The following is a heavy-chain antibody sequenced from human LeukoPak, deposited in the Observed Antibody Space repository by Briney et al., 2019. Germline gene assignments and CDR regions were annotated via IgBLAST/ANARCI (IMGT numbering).Heavy chain of an antibody. CDR1: GYTFTGYY. J-gene: IGHJ4*02. V-gene: IGHV1-2*02. CDR3: AREGHSNYVVKYFDY. D-gene: IGHD4-11*01. CDR2: INPNSGGT. Sequence: ASVKVSCKASGYTFTGYYMHWVRQAPGQGLEWMGWINPNSGGTNYAQKFQGRVTMTRDTSISTAYMELSRLRSDDTAVYYCAREGHSNYVVKYFDYWGQGTLVTVSS.